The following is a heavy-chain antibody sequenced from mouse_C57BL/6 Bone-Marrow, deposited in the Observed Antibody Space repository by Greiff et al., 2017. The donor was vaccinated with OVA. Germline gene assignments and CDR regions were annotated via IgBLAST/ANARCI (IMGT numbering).Heavy chain of an antibody. V-gene: IGHV3-8*01. CDR3: ARYYYGSSWYFDV. CDR2: ISYSGST. J-gene: IGHJ1*03. D-gene: IGHD1-1*01. CDR1: GYSITSDY. Sequence: EVKLMESGPGLAKPSQTLSLTCSVTGYSITSDYWNWIRKFPGNKLEYMGYISYSGSTYYNPSLNSRISITRDTSKNQYYLQLNSVTTEDTATYYCARYYYGSSWYFDVWGTGTTVTVSS.